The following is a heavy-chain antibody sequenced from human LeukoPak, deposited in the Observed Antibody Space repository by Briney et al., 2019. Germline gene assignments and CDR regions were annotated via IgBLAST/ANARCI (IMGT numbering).Heavy chain of an antibody. V-gene: IGHV3-21*01. D-gene: IGHD4-17*01. Sequence: GGSLRLSCAASGFSFSIYSMNWVRQAPGKGLEWVSSIGGSSSSLYYAESVKGRFTISRDNARNSLYLQMNSVRAEDTAVYYCAKEAGQDYGALDAFDVWGQGTMVTVSP. J-gene: IGHJ3*01. CDR3: AKEAGQDYGALDAFDV. CDR1: GFSFSIYS. CDR2: IGGSSSSL.